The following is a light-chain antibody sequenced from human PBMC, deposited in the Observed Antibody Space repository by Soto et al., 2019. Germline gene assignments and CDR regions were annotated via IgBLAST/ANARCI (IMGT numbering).Light chain of an antibody. CDR3: SSYAGSSNFVV. V-gene: IGLV2-8*01. CDR2: EVN. J-gene: IGLJ2*01. CDR1: SSDVGGYNY. Sequence: QSVLTQPPSASGSPGQSVTISCTGTSSDVGGYNYVSWYQQHPDKAPKVMIYEVNKRPSGVPDRFSGSKSGNTASLTVSGLQTEDEADYFCSSYAGSSNFVVFGGGTKLTVL.